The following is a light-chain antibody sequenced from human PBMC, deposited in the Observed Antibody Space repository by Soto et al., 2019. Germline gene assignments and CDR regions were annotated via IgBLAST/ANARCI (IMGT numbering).Light chain of an antibody. CDR2: KAS. Sequence: DIQMIQSHSTLSASVGDRVTITCRASQSISSWLAWYQQKPGKAPKLLIYKASSLESGVPSRFSGSGSGTEFTLTISSLQPDDFATYYCQQYNSYSQTFGQGTKVDIK. J-gene: IGKJ1*01. V-gene: IGKV1-5*03. CDR1: QSISSW. CDR3: QQYNSYSQT.